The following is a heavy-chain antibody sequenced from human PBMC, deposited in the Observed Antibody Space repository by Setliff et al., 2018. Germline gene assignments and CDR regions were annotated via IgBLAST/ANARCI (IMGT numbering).Heavy chain of an antibody. V-gene: IGHV4-39*07. Sequence: SETLSLTCTVSGGSISSSSYYWGWIRQPPGKGLEWTGSIYYSGSTYYNPSLKSRVTISVDTSKNQFSLNLLSVTAADTAVYYCARMSRYSEFWSGYAEDYYSSYIDVWGTGATVTVSS. CDR2: IYYSGST. J-gene: IGHJ6*03. D-gene: IGHD3-3*01. CDR1: GGSISSSSYY. CDR3: ARMSRYSEFWSGYAEDYYSSYIDV.